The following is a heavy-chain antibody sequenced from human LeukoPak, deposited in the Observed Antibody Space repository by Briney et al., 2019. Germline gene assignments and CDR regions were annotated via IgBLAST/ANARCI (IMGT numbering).Heavy chain of an antibody. CDR3: AKSSRTEWLRLLSYFDY. D-gene: IGHD5-12*01. J-gene: IGHJ4*02. CDR2: ISGSGGST. V-gene: IGHV3-23*01. Sequence: GVSLRLTCAASGFTFSSYAMSWVRQAPGKGLEWVSAISGSGGSTYYADSVKGRFTISRDNSKNTLYLQMNSLRAEDTAVYYCAKSSRTEWLRLLSYFDYWGQGALVTVSS. CDR1: GFTFSSYA.